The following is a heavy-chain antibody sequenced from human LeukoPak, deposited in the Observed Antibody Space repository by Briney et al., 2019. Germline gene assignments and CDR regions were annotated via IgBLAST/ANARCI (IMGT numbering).Heavy chain of an antibody. J-gene: IGHJ6*03. D-gene: IGHD3/OR15-3a*01. CDR1: GFTFSSYA. CDR3: AREGLGRYYYYYYYMDV. CDR2: ISSNGGST. V-gene: IGHV3-64*01. Sequence: PGGSLRLSCAASGFTFSSYAMHWVRQAPGKGLEYVSAISSNGGSTYYANSVKGRFTISRDNSKSTLYLQMGSLRAEDMAVYYCAREGLGRYYYYYYYMDVWGKGTTVTISS.